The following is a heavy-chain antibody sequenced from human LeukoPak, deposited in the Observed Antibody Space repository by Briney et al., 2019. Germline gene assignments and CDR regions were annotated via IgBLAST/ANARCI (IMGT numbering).Heavy chain of an antibody. Sequence: GGSLRLSCAASGFSFSSYEIHWVRQAPGKGLEWVSYISSSGTTMYYADSVKGRFTISRDNAKNSLYLQMDSLRAEDTAFYYCARESSGGYYFDVFDIWGQGTMVTVSS. J-gene: IGHJ3*02. CDR3: ARESSGGYYFDVFDI. CDR2: ISSSGTTM. CDR1: GFSFSSYE. V-gene: IGHV3-48*03. D-gene: IGHD3-22*01.